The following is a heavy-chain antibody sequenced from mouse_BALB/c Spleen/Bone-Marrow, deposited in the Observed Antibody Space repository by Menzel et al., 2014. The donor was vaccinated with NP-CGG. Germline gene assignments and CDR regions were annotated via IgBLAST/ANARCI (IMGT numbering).Heavy chain of an antibody. CDR1: GYAFTNYL. CDR3: ARGWVGYYYAMDY. V-gene: IGHV1-54*01. Sequence: QVQLQQPGAELVRPGTSVKVSCKASGYAFTNYLIEWVKQRPGQGLEWIGVINPGSGGTNYNEKFKGKATLTADKSSSTAYMQLSSLTSDDSAVYFCARGWVGYYYAMDYWGRGTSVTVSS. J-gene: IGHJ4*01. D-gene: IGHD1-1*02. CDR2: INPGSGGT.